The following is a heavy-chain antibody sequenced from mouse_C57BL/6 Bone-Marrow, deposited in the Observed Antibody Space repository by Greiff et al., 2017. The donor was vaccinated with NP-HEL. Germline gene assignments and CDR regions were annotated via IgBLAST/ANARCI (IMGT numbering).Heavy chain of an antibody. CDR2: IDPSDSYT. Sequence: QVQLQQPGAELVMPGASVKLSCKASGYTFTSYWMHWVKQRPGQGLEWIGEIDPSDSYTNYNQKFKGKSTLTVDKSSSTAYMQLSSLTSEDSAVYYCGTAQAKEDYWGQGTSVTVSS. D-gene: IGHD3-2*02. CDR3: GTAQAKEDY. V-gene: IGHV1-69*01. J-gene: IGHJ4*01. CDR1: GYTFTSYW.